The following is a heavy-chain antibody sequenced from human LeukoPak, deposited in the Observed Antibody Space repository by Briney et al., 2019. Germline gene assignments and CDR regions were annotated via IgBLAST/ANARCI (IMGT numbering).Heavy chain of an antibody. Sequence: SETLSLTCAVYGGSFSGYYWSWIRQPPGKGLEWIGEINHSGSTNYNPSLKSRVTTSVDTSKNQFSLKLGSVTPAATAVYYCASGRRYCSGDSCYTPLGYYYYMDVWGKGTTVTVSS. V-gene: IGHV4-34*01. J-gene: IGHJ6*03. D-gene: IGHD2-15*01. CDR2: INHSGST. CDR1: GGSFSGYY. CDR3: ASGRRYCSGDSCYTPLGYYYYMDV.